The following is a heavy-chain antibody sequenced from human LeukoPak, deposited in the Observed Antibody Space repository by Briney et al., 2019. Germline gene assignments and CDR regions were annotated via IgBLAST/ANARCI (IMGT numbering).Heavy chain of an antibody. CDR2: ISAYNGNT. J-gene: IGHJ6*03. Sequence: ASVKVSCKASGYTFTSYGISWVRQAPGQGLEWMGWISAYNGNTNYAQKVQGRVTMTTDTSTSTAYMELRSLRSDDTAVYYCARKSSGWYSNYYYYMDAWGKGTTVTVSS. D-gene: IGHD6-19*01. CDR3: ARKSSGWYSNYYYYMDA. V-gene: IGHV1-18*01. CDR1: GYTFTSYG.